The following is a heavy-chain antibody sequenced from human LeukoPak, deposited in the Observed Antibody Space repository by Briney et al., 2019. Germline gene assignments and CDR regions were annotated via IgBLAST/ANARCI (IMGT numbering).Heavy chain of an antibody. V-gene: IGHV3-15*01. CDR3: TTGYYYGSGSYYRTPLDY. Sequence: GGSLRLSCAASGFTFSDAWMSWVRQAPGKGLEWVGRIKSKTDGGTTDYAAPVKGRFSISRDDSKNTLSLQMNSLKTEDTAVYYCTTGYYYGSGSYYRTPLDYWGPGTLVTVSS. J-gene: IGHJ4*02. D-gene: IGHD3-10*01. CDR1: GFTFSDAW. CDR2: IKSKTDGGTT.